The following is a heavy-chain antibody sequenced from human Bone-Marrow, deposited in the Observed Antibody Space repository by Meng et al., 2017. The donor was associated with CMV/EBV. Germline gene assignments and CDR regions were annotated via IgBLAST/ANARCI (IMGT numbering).Heavy chain of an antibody. CDR2: IYYSGST. CDR1: GGSISSSNYY. Sequence: GSLRLSCTVSGGSISSSNYYWGWIRQPPGKGLEWIGSIYYSGSTYYNPSLKSRVTISVDTSKNQFSLNLRSVTAADTAVYYCARVRSSGWHFDYWGQGTLVTVSS. V-gene: IGHV4-39*07. CDR3: ARVRSSGWHFDY. J-gene: IGHJ4*02. D-gene: IGHD6-19*01.